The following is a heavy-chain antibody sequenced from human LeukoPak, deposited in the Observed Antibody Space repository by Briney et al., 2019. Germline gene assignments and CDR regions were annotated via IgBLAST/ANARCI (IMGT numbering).Heavy chain of an antibody. CDR1: GFTFSSYA. Sequence: GGSLRLSCAASGFTFSSYAMHWVRQPPGKGLDWAAFIRYDGSNKYYADSVKGRFTISRDNSKNTLYVQMNSLRAEDTAVYYCAKDPVYYDFWSGYFDSWGQGTLVTVSS. CDR3: AKDPVYYDFWSGYFDS. V-gene: IGHV3-30*02. J-gene: IGHJ4*02. CDR2: IRYDGSNK. D-gene: IGHD3-3*01.